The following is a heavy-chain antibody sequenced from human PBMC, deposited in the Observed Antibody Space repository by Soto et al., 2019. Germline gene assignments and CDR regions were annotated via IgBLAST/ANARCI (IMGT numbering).Heavy chain of an antibody. CDR2: INPSGGST. V-gene: IGHV1-46*01. D-gene: IGHD3-3*01. CDR3: ARDHLILLVRNYYYYGMDV. CDR1: GYTFTSYY. Sequence: ASVKVSCKASGYTFTSYYMHWVRQAPGQGLEWMGIINPSGGSTSYAQKFQGRVTMTRDTSTSTVYMELSRLRSEDTAVYYCARDHLILLVRNYYYYGMDVCGQRTTVTVS. J-gene: IGHJ6*02.